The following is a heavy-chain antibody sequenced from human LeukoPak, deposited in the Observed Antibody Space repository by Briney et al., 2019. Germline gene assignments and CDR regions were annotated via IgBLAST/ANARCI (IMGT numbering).Heavy chain of an antibody. D-gene: IGHD2-21*01. CDR3: ARDVVSTGWFDP. CDR2: IYYSGNT. J-gene: IGHJ5*02. Sequence: SETLSLTCTVSGGSINNYYWSWIRQPPGKGLEWIGYIYYSGNTNYNPSLKSRVTISVDKSKNQFSLKLSSVTAADTAVYYCARDVVSTGWFDPWGQGTLVTVSS. CDR1: GGSINNYY. V-gene: IGHV4-59*12.